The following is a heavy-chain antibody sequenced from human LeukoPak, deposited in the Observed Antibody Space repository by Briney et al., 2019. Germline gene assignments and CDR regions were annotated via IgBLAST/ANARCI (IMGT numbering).Heavy chain of an antibody. CDR3: ARSSPENRYYYYYYGMDV. Sequence: SETLSLTCTVSGGSISSGGYYWSWIRQHPGKGLEWIGYIYYSGSTYYNPSLKSRVTISVDTSKNQFSLKLSSVTAADTAVYYCARSSPENRYYYYYYGMDVWGQGTTVTVSS. CDR2: IYYSGST. D-gene: IGHD6-13*01. J-gene: IGHJ6*02. V-gene: IGHV4-31*03. CDR1: GGSISSGGYY.